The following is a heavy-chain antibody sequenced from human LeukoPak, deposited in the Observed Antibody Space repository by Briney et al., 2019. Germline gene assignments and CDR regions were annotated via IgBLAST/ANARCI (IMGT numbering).Heavy chain of an antibody. CDR3: ARGYDRSGAFDI. J-gene: IGHJ3*02. D-gene: IGHD3-22*01. V-gene: IGHV4-4*07. CDR2: IYTSGST. Sequence: SETLSLTCTVSGGSISSYYWSWIRQPAGKGLEWIGSIYTSGSTNYNPSLKSRVTMSVDTSKNQFSLKLSSVTAADTAVYYCARGYDRSGAFDIWGQGTMVTVSS. CDR1: GGSISSYY.